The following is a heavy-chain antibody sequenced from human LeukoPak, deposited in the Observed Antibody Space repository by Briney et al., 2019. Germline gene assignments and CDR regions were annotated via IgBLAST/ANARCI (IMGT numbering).Heavy chain of an antibody. CDR3: ASPRISGDSSGYYDTLQY. CDR1: GYTFTGYQ. D-gene: IGHD3-22*01. J-gene: IGHJ1*01. Sequence: GSVKVSCKASGYTFTGYQMHWVRQAPGQGLEWMGRINPNSGATNYAQKFQGRVTMTRDTSISTAYMELSRLRSDDTAVYYCASPRISGDSSGYYDTLQYWGQGTLVTVSS. V-gene: IGHV1-2*06. CDR2: INPNSGAT.